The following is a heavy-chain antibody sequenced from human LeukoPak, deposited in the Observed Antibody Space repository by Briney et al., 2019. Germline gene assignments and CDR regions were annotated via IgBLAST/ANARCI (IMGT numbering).Heavy chain of an antibody. D-gene: IGHD3-10*01. CDR3: ARRRGGPRLVDY. Sequence: SETLSLTCTVSGGSISSSSYYWGWIRQPPGKGRQWIGSIYYSGSTYYNPSLKSRFTISVHTSKNQFSLNLSSVTAADTAVYYCARRRGGPRLVDYWGQGTLVTVSS. CDR2: IYYSGST. CDR1: GGSISSSSYY. V-gene: IGHV4-39*01. J-gene: IGHJ4*02.